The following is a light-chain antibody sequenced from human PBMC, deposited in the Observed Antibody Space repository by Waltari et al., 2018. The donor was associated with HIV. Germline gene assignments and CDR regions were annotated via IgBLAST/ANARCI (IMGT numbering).Light chain of an antibody. Sequence: EIVLTQSPGALSLSPGERATLSCRASQSVTRHYLAWYQHKPGQAPRLLIYDASIRATGIPDRFSGGGSGTDFTLTISRLEPEDFALYYCQQYSSSPLSFGGGTRVEIK. CDR2: DAS. J-gene: IGKJ4*01. CDR1: QSVTRHY. CDR3: QQYSSSPLS. V-gene: IGKV3-20*01.